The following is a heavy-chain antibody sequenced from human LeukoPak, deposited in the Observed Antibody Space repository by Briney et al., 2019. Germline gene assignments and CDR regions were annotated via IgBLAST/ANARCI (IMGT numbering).Heavy chain of an antibody. CDR1: GFTFSSYS. J-gene: IGHJ6*03. CDR3: ARGKSEQPPLYYYYYMDV. D-gene: IGHD6-13*01. V-gene: IGHV3-21*01. CDR2: ISSSSSYI. Sequence: PGGSLRLSCAASGFTFSSYSMNWVRQAPGKGLEWVSSISSSSSYIYYADSVKGRFTISRDNAKNSLYLQMNSLRAEDTAVYYCARGKSEQPPLYYYYYMDVWGKGTTVTVSS.